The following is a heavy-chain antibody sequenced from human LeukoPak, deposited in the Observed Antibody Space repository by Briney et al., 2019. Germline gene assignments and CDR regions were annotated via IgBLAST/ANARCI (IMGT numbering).Heavy chain of an antibody. J-gene: IGHJ4*02. CDR1: GGSISSGGYY. CDR3: AREGYSYGYGDHLAFDY. V-gene: IGHV4-61*08. D-gene: IGHD5-18*01. Sequence: PSETLSLTCTVSGGSISSGGYYWSWIRQPPGKGLEWIGYIYYSGSTNYNPSLKSRVTISVDTSKNQFSLKLSSVTAADTAVYYCAREGYSYGYGDHLAFDYWGQGTLVTVSS. CDR2: IYYSGST.